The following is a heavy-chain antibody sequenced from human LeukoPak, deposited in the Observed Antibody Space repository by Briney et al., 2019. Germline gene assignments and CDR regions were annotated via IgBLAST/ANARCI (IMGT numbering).Heavy chain of an antibody. Sequence: PSETLSLTCTVSGGSISSYYWSWIRQPPGKGLEWIGYIYYSGSTNYNPSLKSRVTISVDTSKNQFSLKLSSVTAADTAVCYCARVGSSFLDAFDIWGQGTMVTVSS. V-gene: IGHV4-59*01. CDR1: GGSISSYY. D-gene: IGHD6-13*01. J-gene: IGHJ3*02. CDR2: IYYSGST. CDR3: ARVGSSFLDAFDI.